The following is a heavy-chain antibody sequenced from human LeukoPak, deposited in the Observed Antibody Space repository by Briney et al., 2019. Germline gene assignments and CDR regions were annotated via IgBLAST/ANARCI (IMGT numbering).Heavy chain of an antibody. CDR2: IWNDGGKK. V-gene: IGHV3-30*07. J-gene: IGHJ4*02. CDR1: GFTFSHYT. D-gene: IGHD3-22*01. CDR3: ARGYYYGTTGHFDS. Sequence: GGSLRLSCAASGFTFSHYTMYWVRQAPDKGLEWVAVIWNDGGKKYYAESVKGRFTISRDNSKNTLYLQMNSLRAEDTAVFYCARGYYYGTTGHFDSWGQGTLVTVSS.